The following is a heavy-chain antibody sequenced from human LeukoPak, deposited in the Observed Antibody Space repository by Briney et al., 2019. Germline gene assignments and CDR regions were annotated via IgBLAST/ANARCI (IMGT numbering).Heavy chain of an antibody. CDR1: GFTFSSYW. Sequence: GGSLRLSCAASGFTFSSYWMSWVRQAPGKGLEWASSISSSSSYIYYADSVKGRFTISRDNAKNSLYLQMNSLRAEDTAVYYCARASGWYSSGAFDIWGQGTMVTVSS. D-gene: IGHD6-19*01. CDR3: ARASGWYSSGAFDI. J-gene: IGHJ3*02. CDR2: ISSSSSYI. V-gene: IGHV3-21*01.